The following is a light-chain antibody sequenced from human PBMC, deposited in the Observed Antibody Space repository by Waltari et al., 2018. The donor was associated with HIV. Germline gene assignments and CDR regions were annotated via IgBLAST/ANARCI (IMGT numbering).Light chain of an antibody. V-gene: IGLV1-44*01. CDR1: YSNIGSNT. CDR3: AAWDDSLHGEL. CDR2: SNN. J-gene: IGLJ2*01. Sequence: QSVLTQTPSLSGTPGQRVTISCSGGYSNIGSNTVNWYQQFPGTAPRLLIYSNNQRPSGVPDRFSGSKSGTSASLVISELQSQDEAEYHCAAWDDSLHGELFGGGTKLTVL.